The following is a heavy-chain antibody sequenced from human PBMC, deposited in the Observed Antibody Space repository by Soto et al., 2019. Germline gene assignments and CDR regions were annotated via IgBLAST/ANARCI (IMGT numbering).Heavy chain of an antibody. Sequence: PSETLSLTCTVSGGSISSGDYYWSWIRQPPGKGLEWIGYIYYSGSTYYNPSLKSRVTISVDTSKNQFSLKLISVTAADTAVYYCARNSRLIAAPNWFDPWGQGTRGTVSS. V-gene: IGHV4-30-4*01. D-gene: IGHD6-13*01. J-gene: IGHJ5*02. CDR1: GGSISSGDYY. CDR3: ARNSRLIAAPNWFDP. CDR2: IYYSGST.